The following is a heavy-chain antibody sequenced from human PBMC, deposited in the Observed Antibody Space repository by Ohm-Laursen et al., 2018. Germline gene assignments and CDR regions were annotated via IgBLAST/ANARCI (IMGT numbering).Heavy chain of an antibody. CDR3: ARVKGVLRYFDWLLSYNWFDP. CDR1: GGSFSGYY. D-gene: IGHD3-9*01. V-gene: IGHV4-34*01. Sequence: SDTLSLTCAVYGGSFSGYYWSWIRQPPGKGLEWIGEINHSGSTNYNPSLKSRVTISVDTSKNQFSLKLSSVTAADTAVYYCARVKGVLRYFDWLLSYNWFDPWGQGTLVTVSS. CDR2: INHSGST. J-gene: IGHJ5*02.